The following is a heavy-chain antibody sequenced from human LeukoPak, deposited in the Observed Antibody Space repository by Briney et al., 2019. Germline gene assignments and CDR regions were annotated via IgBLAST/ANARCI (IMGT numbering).Heavy chain of an antibody. CDR2: IDGSGANT. CDR3: VKGTVAGQFDY. Sequence: PGGSLRLSCAASGFTFSSYAMSWVRQAPGKGLDWVSAIDGSGANTFYADSVKGRFTISRDNSKNTLCLQMNSLRAEDTALYFCVKGTVAGQFDYWGQGTLVTVSS. D-gene: IGHD6-19*01. J-gene: IGHJ4*02. CDR1: GFTFSSYA. V-gene: IGHV3-23*01.